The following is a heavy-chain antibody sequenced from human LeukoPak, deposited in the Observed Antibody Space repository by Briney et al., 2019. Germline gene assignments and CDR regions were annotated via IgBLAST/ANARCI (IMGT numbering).Heavy chain of an antibody. D-gene: IGHD6-13*01. CDR2: IYHSGST. Sequence: SETLSLTCTVSGYSISSGYYWGWIRQPPGKGLEWIGSIYHSGSTYYNPSLKSRVTISVDTSKNQFSLKLSSVTAADTAVYYCARVKGIAAARLDYWGQGTLVTVSS. CDR3: ARVKGIAAARLDY. CDR1: GYSISSGYY. J-gene: IGHJ4*02. V-gene: IGHV4-38-2*02.